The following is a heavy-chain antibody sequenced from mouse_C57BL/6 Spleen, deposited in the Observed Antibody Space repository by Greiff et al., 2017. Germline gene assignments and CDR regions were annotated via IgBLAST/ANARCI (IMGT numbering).Heavy chain of an antibody. CDR1: GYAFSSSW. CDR3: SRRTDYFDD. J-gene: IGHJ2*01. CDR2: IYPGDGDT. V-gene: IGHV1-82*01. Sequence: VQLQQSGPELVKPGASVKISCKASGYAFSSSWMNWVKQRPGQGLEWIGRIYPGDGDTNYNGKFKGKATLTADKASSTAYMQLSSLTSEDSAVYYCSRRTDYFDDWGQGTTLTVSS.